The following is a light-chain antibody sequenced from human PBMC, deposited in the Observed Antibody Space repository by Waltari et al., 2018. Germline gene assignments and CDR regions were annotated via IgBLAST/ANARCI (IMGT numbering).Light chain of an antibody. CDR1: QSVTSIS. V-gene: IGKV3-20*01. Sequence: IVLKQSPDTLSLSPGERATLSCRASQSVTSISLAWYQQKPGQAPRLLIYSTSSRATDFSDRFSGSGSGTDFTLTINRLEPEDSAVYHCQQYDGSAVTFGGGTRVEIK. CDR2: STS. CDR3: QQYDGSAVT. J-gene: IGKJ4*01.